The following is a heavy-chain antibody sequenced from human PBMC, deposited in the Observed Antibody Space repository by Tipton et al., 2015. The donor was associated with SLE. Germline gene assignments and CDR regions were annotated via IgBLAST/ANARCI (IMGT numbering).Heavy chain of an antibody. D-gene: IGHD6-19*01. V-gene: IGHV4-39*01. CDR3: GKQSGSSGY. CDR1: GGSISSNSDY. Sequence: TLSLTCTVSGGSISSNSDYWGWIRQPPGKGLEWIGSIYYTGSTYYNPSLKSRVTFSVDTSKNQFSLNLRSVTAADTAVYYCGKQSGSSGYWSQGTLVTVSS. CDR2: IYYTGST. J-gene: IGHJ4*02.